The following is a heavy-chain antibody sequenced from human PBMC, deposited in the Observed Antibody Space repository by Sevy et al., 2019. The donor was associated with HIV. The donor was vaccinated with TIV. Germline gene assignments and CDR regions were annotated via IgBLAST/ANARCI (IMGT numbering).Heavy chain of an antibody. D-gene: IGHD5-18*01. Sequence: GGSLRLSCAASGFTFSSYAMSWVRQAPGKGLEWVSAISGSGGSTYYADSVKGRFTISRDNSKNTLYLQMNSLRAEDTAVYYCAKDRQIQLWPRHFDYWGQGTLVTVSS. V-gene: IGHV3-23*01. J-gene: IGHJ4*02. CDR2: ISGSGGST. CDR1: GFTFSSYA. CDR3: AKDRQIQLWPRHFDY.